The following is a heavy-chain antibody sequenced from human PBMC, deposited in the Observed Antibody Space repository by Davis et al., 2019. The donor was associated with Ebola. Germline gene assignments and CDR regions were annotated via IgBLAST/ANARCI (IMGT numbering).Heavy chain of an antibody. Sequence: SWVRQPPGKGLEWIGEIYHSGSTNYNPSLKSRVTISVDKSKNQFSLKLSSVTAADTAVYYCARALDYYDSKTFDYWGQGTLVTVSS. J-gene: IGHJ4*02. D-gene: IGHD3-22*01. CDR3: ARALDYYDSKTFDY. V-gene: IGHV4-4*02. CDR2: IYHSGST.